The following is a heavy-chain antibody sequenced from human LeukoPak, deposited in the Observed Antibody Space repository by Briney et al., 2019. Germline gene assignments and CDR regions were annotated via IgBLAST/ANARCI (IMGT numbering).Heavy chain of an antibody. Sequence: PGGSLRLSCAASGFTFSSYAMSWVRQAPGKGLEWVSAISGSGGSTYYADSVKGRFTISRDNSKNTLYLQMNSLRAEDTAVYYCAKDLGITMIVVPTFDYWGQGTLVTVSS. CDR2: ISGSGGST. CDR1: GFTFSSYA. J-gene: IGHJ4*02. D-gene: IGHD3-22*01. V-gene: IGHV3-23*01. CDR3: AKDLGITMIVVPTFDY.